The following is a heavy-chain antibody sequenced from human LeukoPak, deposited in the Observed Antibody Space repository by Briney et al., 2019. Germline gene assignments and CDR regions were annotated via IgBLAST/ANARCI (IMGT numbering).Heavy chain of an antibody. V-gene: IGHV3-21*01. Sequence: PGGTLRLSCAASGFTFSSYGLTWVRQAPGKGLEWVSSISSSSSYIYYADSVKGRFTISRDNAKNSLYLQMNSLRAEDTAVYYCARDWWELRDTRTFDYWGQGTLVTVSS. D-gene: IGHD1-26*01. CDR1: GFTFSSYG. CDR2: ISSSSSYI. CDR3: ARDWWELRDTRTFDY. J-gene: IGHJ4*02.